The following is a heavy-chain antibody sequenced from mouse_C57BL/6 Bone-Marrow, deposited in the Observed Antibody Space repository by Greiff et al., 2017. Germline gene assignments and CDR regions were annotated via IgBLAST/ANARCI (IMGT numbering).Heavy chain of an antibody. CDR1: GYTFTSYW. CDR2: IDPSDSYT. D-gene: IGHD2-5*01. CDR3: ARSTYSNYWFAY. J-gene: IGHJ3*01. Sequence: VQLQQPGAELVKPGASVKLSCKASGYTFTSYWMQWVKQRPGQGLEWIGEIDPSDSYTNYNQKFKGKATLTVDTSSSTAYMQLSSLTSEDSAVYYCARSTYSNYWFAYWGQGTLVTVSA. V-gene: IGHV1-50*01.